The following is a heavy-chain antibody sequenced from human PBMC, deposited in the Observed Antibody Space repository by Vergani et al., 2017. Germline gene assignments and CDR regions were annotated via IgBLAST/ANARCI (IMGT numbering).Heavy chain of an antibody. Sequence: QVQLVQSGAEVKKPGASVKVSCKASGYTFTSYYMHWVRQAPGQGLEGMGWINPNSGGTNYAQKFQGRVTMTRDTSISTAYMELSRLRSDDTAVYYCARDRGWGSSWPLWRFDPWGQGTLVTVSS. CDR3: ARDRGWGSSWPLWRFDP. J-gene: IGHJ5*02. D-gene: IGHD6-13*01. CDR1: GYTFTSYY. CDR2: INPNSGGT. V-gene: IGHV1-2*02.